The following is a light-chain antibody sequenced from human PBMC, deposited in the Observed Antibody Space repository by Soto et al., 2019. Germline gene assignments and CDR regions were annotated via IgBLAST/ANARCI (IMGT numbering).Light chain of an antibody. V-gene: IGLV2-14*01. J-gene: IGLJ2*01. CDR2: EVS. Sequence: QSALTQPASVSGSPGQSITISCTGTSSDVGGYNYVSWYQQHPGKAPKLIIYEVSNRPSGVSNRFSGSKSGNTASLTISGLQAEDEADNYCSSYTSTDNYVVLGGGTKVTVL. CDR3: SSYTSTDNYVV. CDR1: SSDVGGYNY.